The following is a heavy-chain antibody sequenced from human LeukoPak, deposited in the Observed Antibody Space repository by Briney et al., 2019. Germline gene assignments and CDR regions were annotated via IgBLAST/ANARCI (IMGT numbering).Heavy chain of an antibody. CDR3: ARTRPITIFGVVEPDY. J-gene: IGHJ4*02. CDR2: IIPIFGTA. Sequence: SVKVSCEASGGTFSSYAISWVRQAPGQGLEWMGGIIPIFGTANYAQKFQGRVTITADESTSTAYMELSSLRSEDTAVYYCARTRPITIFGVVEPDYWGQGTLVTVSS. CDR1: GGTFSSYA. V-gene: IGHV1-69*13. D-gene: IGHD3-3*01.